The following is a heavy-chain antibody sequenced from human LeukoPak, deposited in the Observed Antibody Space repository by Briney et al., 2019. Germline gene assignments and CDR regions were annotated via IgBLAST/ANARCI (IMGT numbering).Heavy chain of an antibody. CDR3: AKMTGLELTNYGMDV. CDR2: ISGGIVTT. CDR1: GFTFSTYA. Sequence: GGSLRLSCAASGFTFSTYAMSWVRQAPGKGLEWVSAISGGIVTTYYADSVKGRFTISRDNSKHTLDLQMDSLTVEDTAVYYYAKMTGLELTNYGMDVWGQGTSVTVSS. D-gene: IGHD3-9*01. J-gene: IGHJ6*02. V-gene: IGHV3-23*01.